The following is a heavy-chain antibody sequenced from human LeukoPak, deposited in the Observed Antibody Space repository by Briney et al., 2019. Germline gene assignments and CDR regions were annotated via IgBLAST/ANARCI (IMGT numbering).Heavy chain of an antibody. CDR3: ARHFTYYYDSSGYPRDAFDI. V-gene: IGHV4-59*08. Sequence: KPSETLSLTCTVSGGSISGYYWSWIRQSPGKGLVWIGYMYYSGSTNYNPSLKSRVTMSVDVSKNQFSLKLSSVTAADTALYYCARHFTYYYDSSGYPRDAFDIWGQGTMVTVSS. J-gene: IGHJ3*02. CDR2: MYYSGST. CDR1: GGSISGYY. D-gene: IGHD3-22*01.